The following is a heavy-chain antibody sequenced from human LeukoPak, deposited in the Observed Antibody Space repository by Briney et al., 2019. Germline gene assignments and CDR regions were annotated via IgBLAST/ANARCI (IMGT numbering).Heavy chain of an antibody. Sequence: QPGGSLRLSCAASGFTFSSYSMNWVRQAPGKGLEWVSYISSSSSSIYYADPVKGRLTISRDNAKNSLYLQMNSLRAEDTAVYYCARDLGLDYWGQGTLVTVSS. V-gene: IGHV3-48*01. J-gene: IGHJ4*02. D-gene: IGHD1-26*01. CDR2: ISSSSSSI. CDR1: GFTFSSYS. CDR3: ARDLGLDY.